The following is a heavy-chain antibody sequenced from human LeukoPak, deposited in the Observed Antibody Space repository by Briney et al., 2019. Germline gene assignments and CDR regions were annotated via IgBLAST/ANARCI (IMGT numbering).Heavy chain of an antibody. D-gene: IGHD2-2*01. CDR1: GGSISSSSYY. V-gene: IGHV4-39*01. CDR2: IYYSGST. CDR3: ARLVGDIVVVPAAIGPYYFDY. Sequence: SETLSLTCTVSGGSISSSSYYWGWIRQPPGKGLEWIGSIYYSGSTYYNPSLKSRFTISVDTSKNQFSLKLSSVTAADTAVYYCARLVGDIVVVPAAIGPYYFDYWGQGTLVTVSS. J-gene: IGHJ4*02.